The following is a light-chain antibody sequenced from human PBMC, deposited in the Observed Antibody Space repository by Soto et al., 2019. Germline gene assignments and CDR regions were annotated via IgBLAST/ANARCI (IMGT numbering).Light chain of an antibody. CDR2: EVI. V-gene: IGLV2-18*02. Sequence: QSVLTQPPSVSGSPGQSVTISCTGTSSDVGKYDRVSWYQQPPGTAPKLIIYEVINRPSGVPARFSGSKSGNTASLTISGLQAEDEADYYCSSYMSTSRYVFGVGTKVTVL. CDR1: SSDVGKYDR. CDR3: SSYMSTSRYV. J-gene: IGLJ1*01.